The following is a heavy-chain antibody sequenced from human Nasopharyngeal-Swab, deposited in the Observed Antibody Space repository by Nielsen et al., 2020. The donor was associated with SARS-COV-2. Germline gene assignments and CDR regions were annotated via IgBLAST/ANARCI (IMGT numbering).Heavy chain of an antibody. CDR3: AKDDRRSQWLVDYYYGMDV. D-gene: IGHD6-19*01. J-gene: IGHJ6*02. CDR2: ISGSGGST. Sequence: GGSLRLPCAASGFTFSSYAMSWVRQAPGKGLEWVSAISGSGGSTYYADSVKGRFTISRDNSKNTLYLQMNSLRAEDTAVYYCAKDDRRSQWLVDYYYGMDVWGQGTTVTVSS. V-gene: IGHV3-23*01. CDR1: GFTFSSYA.